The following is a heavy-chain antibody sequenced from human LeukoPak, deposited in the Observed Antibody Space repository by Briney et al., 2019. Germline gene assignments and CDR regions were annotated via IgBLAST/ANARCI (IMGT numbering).Heavy chain of an antibody. J-gene: IGHJ4*02. CDR1: GITFSHAW. V-gene: IGHV3-15*01. D-gene: IGHD6-6*01. Sequence: RGSLRLSCAAPGITFSHAWMSWVRQAPGKGLEWVGRIKSKTDGGTTGYAVSVKGRFTNSRDDSKDTLFLQMNSLKTEDSAVYYCTTGHGSSSYWGQGTLVTVSS. CDR2: IKSKTDGGTT. CDR3: TTGHGSSSY.